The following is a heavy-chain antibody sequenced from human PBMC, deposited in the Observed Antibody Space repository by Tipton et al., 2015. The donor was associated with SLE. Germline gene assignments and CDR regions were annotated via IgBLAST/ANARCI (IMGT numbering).Heavy chain of an antibody. V-gene: IGHV4-39*07. Sequence: TLSLTCTVSGGSISSSSYYWGWIRQPPGKGLEWIGSIYYSGGTYYNPSLKSRVTISVDTSKNQFSLKLSSVTAADTAVYYCARDDSWAYCGGDCGGYFDLWGRGTLVTVSS. CDR3: ARDDSWAYCGGDCGGYFDL. J-gene: IGHJ2*01. CDR2: IYYSGGT. CDR1: GGSISSSSYY. D-gene: IGHD2-21*01.